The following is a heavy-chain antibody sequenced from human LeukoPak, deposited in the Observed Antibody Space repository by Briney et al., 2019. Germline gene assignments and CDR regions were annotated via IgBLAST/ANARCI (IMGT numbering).Heavy chain of an antibody. V-gene: IGHV3-30*02. Sequence: TGGSLRLSCAASGFTFSSYGMNWVRQAPGDGLEWVAYIGYDGTNNYYADSVKGRFTISRDNSKNTVHLQMNSLRAADTALYYCARALIGKYYIRYWGQGTLVTVSS. CDR2: IGYDGTNN. CDR1: GFTFSSYG. D-gene: IGHD2/OR15-2a*01. J-gene: IGHJ4*02. CDR3: ARALIGKYYIRY.